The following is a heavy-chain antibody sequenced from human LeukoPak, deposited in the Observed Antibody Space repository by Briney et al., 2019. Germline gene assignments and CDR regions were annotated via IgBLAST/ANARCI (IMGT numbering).Heavy chain of an antibody. CDR1: GFTFSHYA. J-gene: IGHJ4*02. V-gene: IGHV3-30*04. D-gene: IGHD4-17*01. CDR2: VSAEGDRR. Sequence: GGSLRLSCAASGFTFSHYAMHWVRRAPGKGLEWITFVSAEGDRRYYADSGKGRFTISRDDSKNTLYLQMNSLRPEDSALYYCVRDLSGHYSFDHWGQGALVTVSS. CDR3: VRDLSGHYSFDH.